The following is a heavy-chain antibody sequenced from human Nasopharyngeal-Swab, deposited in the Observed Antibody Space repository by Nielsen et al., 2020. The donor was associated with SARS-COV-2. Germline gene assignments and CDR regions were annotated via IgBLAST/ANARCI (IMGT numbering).Heavy chain of an antibody. Sequence: GESLKISCAASGFTFSSYAMSWVRQAPGKGLEWVSAISGSGGSTYYADSVKSRFTISRDNSKNTLYLQMNSLRAEDTAVYYCAKNGLYGDYWGQGTLVTVSS. V-gene: IGHV3-23*01. CDR2: ISGSGGST. CDR3: AKNGLYGDY. D-gene: IGHD2-8*01. J-gene: IGHJ4*02. CDR1: GFTFSSYA.